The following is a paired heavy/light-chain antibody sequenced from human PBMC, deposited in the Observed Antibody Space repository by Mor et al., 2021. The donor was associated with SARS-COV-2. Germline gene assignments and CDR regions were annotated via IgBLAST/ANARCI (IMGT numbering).Light chain of an antibody. J-gene: IGLJ3*02. CDR1: ALPNQY. Sequence: YELTQPPSVSVSPGQTARITCSGDALPNQYAYWYQQKTGQAPVLVIHKDSERPSGIPERFSGSSSGTTVTLTISGVQTEDEGDYYCQSADTTGTPWVFGGGTKLTVL. V-gene: IGLV3-25*03. CDR2: KDS. CDR3: QSADTTGTPWV.
Heavy chain of an antibody. CDR2: IIPIFGSA. CDR3: AVRGDCSSVGCSPDDVDV. Sequence: QVQLVQSGAEVKRPGSSVKVSCKASGGTFSSFALSWVRQAPGQGLEWIGGIIPIFGSATYAQKFEGRVTINVDKSTTTAYMELSSLRSEDTALYYCAVRGDCSSVGCSPDDVDVWGKGTTVTVSS. D-gene: IGHD2-2*01. V-gene: IGHV1-69*06. CDR1: GGTFSSFA. J-gene: IGHJ6*04.